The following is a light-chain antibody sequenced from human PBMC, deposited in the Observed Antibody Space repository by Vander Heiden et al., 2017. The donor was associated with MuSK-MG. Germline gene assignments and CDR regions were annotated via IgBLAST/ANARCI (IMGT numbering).Light chain of an antibody. V-gene: IGKV1-6*01. CDR1: QGIKND. CDR3: RHYVSYPRT. Sequence: AIQMTQSPSSLSASVGDRVTITCRASQGIKNDLAWYQQKPGKAPKLLIYSTSRLHSGVPSRFSGSGSVTDFTLSISSLQPEDIATYYCRHYVSYPRTFGQGTTVEIK. J-gene: IGKJ1*01. CDR2: STS.